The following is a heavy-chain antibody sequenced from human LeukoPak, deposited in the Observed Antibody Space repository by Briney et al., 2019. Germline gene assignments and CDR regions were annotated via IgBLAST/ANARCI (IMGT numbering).Heavy chain of an antibody. Sequence: PSETLSLTCTVSGYSISSGYYWGWIRQPPGKGLEWIGSIYHSGSTYYNPSLKSRVTISVDTSKNQFSLKLSSVTAADTAVYYCALDTVVEDITWGQGTLVTVSS. CDR2: IYHSGST. CDR3: ALDTVVEDIT. J-gene: IGHJ4*02. CDR1: GYSISSGYY. D-gene: IGHD2-21*01. V-gene: IGHV4-38-2*02.